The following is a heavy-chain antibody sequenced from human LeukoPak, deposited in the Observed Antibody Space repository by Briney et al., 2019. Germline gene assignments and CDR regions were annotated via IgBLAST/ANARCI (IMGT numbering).Heavy chain of an antibody. D-gene: IGHD2-15*01. V-gene: IGHV1-18*01. Sequence: ASVKVSCKASGYNFTSYGISWVRQAPGQGLERMGWISAHNGNTNYAQKLQGRVTMTTDTSTSTAYMELRSLRFDDTAVYYCARKLGYCSGGSCYLCDYWGQGTLVTVSS. CDR3: ARKLGYCSGGSCYLCDY. CDR1: GYNFTSYG. CDR2: ISAHNGNT. J-gene: IGHJ4*02.